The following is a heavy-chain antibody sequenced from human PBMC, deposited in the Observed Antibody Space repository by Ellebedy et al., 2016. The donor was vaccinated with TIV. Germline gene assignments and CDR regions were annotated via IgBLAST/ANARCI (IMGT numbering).Heavy chain of an antibody. V-gene: IGHV5-51*01. CDR1: GYSFSSYW. D-gene: IGHD6-19*01. J-gene: IGHJ4*02. CDR2: IHPADSDT. CDR3: ARHHSFFRGWYIDY. Sequence: GESLKISCKGSGYSFSSYWIGWVRQMPGKGLEWMGIIHPADSDTRYSPSFQGQVTISADKSISTAYLQWSSLKASDTAMYYCARHHSFFRGWYIDYWGQGTLVTVSS.